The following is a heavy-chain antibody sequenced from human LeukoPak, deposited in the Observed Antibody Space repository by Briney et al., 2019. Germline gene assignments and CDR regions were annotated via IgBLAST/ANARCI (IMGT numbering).Heavy chain of an antibody. CDR2: VHYSGST. CDR1: GGSISSSSYY. Sequence: SETLSLTCIVSGGSISSSSYYWGWIRQPPGKALEWIGSVHYSGSTYYNPSLRSRVTISVDTSKSQFSLSLIYVSAADTAVYYCASGSMECSSTSCNTIYYYSGMDDWGQGTTVTVSS. V-gene: IGHV4-39*01. J-gene: IGHJ6*02. CDR3: ASGSMECSSTSCNTIYYYSGMDD. D-gene: IGHD2-2*01.